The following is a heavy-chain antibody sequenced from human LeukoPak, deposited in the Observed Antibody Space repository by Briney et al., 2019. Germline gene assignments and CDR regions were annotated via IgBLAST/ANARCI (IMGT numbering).Heavy chain of an antibody. J-gene: IGHJ4*02. CDR1: GYTFTGYY. Sequence: GASVKASCKASGYTFTGYYMHWVRQAPGQGLEWMGWINPNSGGTNYAQKFQGRVTMTRDTSISTAYMELSRLRSDDTAVYYCARVDRGYCSGGSCQDYWGQGTLVTVSS. CDR2: INPNSGGT. CDR3: ARVDRGYCSGGSCQDY. V-gene: IGHV1-2*02. D-gene: IGHD2-15*01.